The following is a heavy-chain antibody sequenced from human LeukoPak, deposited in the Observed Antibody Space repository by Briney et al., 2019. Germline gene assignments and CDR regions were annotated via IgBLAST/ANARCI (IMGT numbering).Heavy chain of an antibody. J-gene: IGHJ4*02. CDR1: GYTFTSYD. Sequence: ASVKVSCKASGYTFTSYDINWVRQATGQGLEWMGWMNPNSGNTGYAQKFQGRVTMTRNTSISTAYMELSSLRSEDTAVYYCARGGYDILTGYHNFDYWGQGTVVTVSS. CDR3: ARGGYDILTGYHNFDY. V-gene: IGHV1-8*01. CDR2: MNPNSGNT. D-gene: IGHD3-9*01.